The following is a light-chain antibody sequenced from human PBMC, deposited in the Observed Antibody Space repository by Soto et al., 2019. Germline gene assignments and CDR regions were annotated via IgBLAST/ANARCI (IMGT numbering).Light chain of an antibody. CDR1: QSVRERY. V-gene: IGKV3-20*01. Sequence: EIVLTQSPGTLSMSPGERATLFCRASQSVRERYLAWYQRKPGQAPRLRIYAASSRAPGTPDRFSGSGSGTDFTLTISRLEPEDFAMYYCQQYGSSPPTFGQGTKVEIK. CDR3: QQYGSSPPT. J-gene: IGKJ1*01. CDR2: AAS.